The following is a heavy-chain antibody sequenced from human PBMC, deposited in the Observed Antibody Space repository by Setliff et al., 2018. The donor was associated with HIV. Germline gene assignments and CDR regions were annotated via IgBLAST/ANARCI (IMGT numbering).Heavy chain of an antibody. J-gene: IGHJ4*02. D-gene: IGHD2-8*02. CDR2: INHSGST. CDR1: GGSFSNYY. CDR3: TVYNTGSSKDHY. V-gene: IGHV4-34*01. Sequence: PSETLSLTCTVYGGSFSNYYTNWIRQPPGKGLEWIGEINHSGSTAYNPSLKSRVTISVDTSKNQFSLKLNSVTAADTAVYYCTVYNTGSSKDHYWGQGTPVTVSS.